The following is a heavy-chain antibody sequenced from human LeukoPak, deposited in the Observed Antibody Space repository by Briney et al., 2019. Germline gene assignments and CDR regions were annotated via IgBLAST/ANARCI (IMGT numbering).Heavy chain of an antibody. CDR2: VCFRGAT. D-gene: IGHD5-18*01. CDR3: AGGDGYNSGSPTFQF. J-gene: IGHJ4*02. V-gene: IGHV4-61*08. Sequence: PSQTLSLTCTVSGGSISSGDYYWTWIRQPPGKELEWIGYVCFRGATTYNPSLKSRLTISVDMSQTQFSLKLMSVTSADTAVYYCAGGDGYNSGSPTFQFWGQGALVTVSS. CDR1: GGSISSGDYY.